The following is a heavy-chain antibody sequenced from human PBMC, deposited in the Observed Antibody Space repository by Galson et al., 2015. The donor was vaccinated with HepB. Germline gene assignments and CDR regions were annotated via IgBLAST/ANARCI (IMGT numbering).Heavy chain of an antibody. CDR1: GYTFTSYY. CDR3: ARDGGGSTWFGTPFDP. D-gene: IGHD6-13*01. CDR2: NNPSTAGT. V-gene: IGHV1-46*03. J-gene: IGHJ5*02. Sequence: SVKVSCKASGYTFTSYYIHWVRQAPGQGLEWMGINNPSTAGTSYAQNFQDRITMTRDTSTSTVYMELSSLTSEDTAVYYCARDGGGSTWFGTPFDPWGQGTLVTVSS.